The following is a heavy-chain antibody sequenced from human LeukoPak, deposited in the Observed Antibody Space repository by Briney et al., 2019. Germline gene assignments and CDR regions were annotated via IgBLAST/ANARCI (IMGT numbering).Heavy chain of an antibody. D-gene: IGHD1-26*01. CDR1: GFTFSSYW. V-gene: IGHV3-7*01. Sequence: GGSLRLSCAASGFTFSSYWMSWVRQAPGKGPEWVANIKQDGSEKYYVDSVKGRFTISRDNAKNSLYLQMNSLRAEDTAVYYCARDGIVGPTGLDYWGQGTLVTVSS. CDR2: IKQDGSEK. J-gene: IGHJ4*02. CDR3: ARDGIVGPTGLDY.